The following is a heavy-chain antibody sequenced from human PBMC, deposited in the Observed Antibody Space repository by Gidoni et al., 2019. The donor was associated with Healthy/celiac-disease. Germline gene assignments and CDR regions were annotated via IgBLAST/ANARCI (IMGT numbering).Heavy chain of an antibody. CDR1: GFTFSSYG. Sequence: QVQLVESGGGVVQPGRSLRLSCAASGFTFSSYGMHWVRQAPGKGLGWVAVISYDGSNKYYADSVKGRFTISRDNSKNTLYLQMNSLRAEDTAVYYCAKDRHSGYDYSEGVGYWGQGTLVTVSS. CDR2: ISYDGSNK. V-gene: IGHV3-30*18. CDR3: AKDRHSGYDYSEGVGY. J-gene: IGHJ4*02. D-gene: IGHD5-12*01.